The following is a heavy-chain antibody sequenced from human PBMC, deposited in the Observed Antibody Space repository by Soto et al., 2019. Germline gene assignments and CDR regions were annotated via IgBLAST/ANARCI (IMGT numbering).Heavy chain of an antibody. Sequence: PSETLSLTCTVSGGSISSYYRSWIRQPPGKGLEWIGYIYYSGSTNYNPSLKSRVPISVDTSKNQFSLKLSSVTAADTAVYYCARNGVGAAEFDYWGQGTRLTVSS. CDR3: ARNGVGAAEFDY. J-gene: IGHJ4*02. CDR1: GGSISSYY. CDR2: IYYSGST. V-gene: IGHV4-59*01. D-gene: IGHD2-15*01.